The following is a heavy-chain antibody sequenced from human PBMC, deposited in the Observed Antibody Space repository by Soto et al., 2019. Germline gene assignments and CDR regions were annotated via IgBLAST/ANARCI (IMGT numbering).Heavy chain of an antibody. J-gene: IGHJ4*02. V-gene: IGHV3-11*06. D-gene: IGHD3-3*01. CDR3: ARVSRDYYLYYFDY. CDR2: ISTTRNYT. CDR1: GFTFIDHF. Sequence: CPGLSCTFSGFTFIDHFMAWVLQAPGKGLEWVSDISTTRNYTKYADSVKGRFSMSRDNARNSVYLQMNRLRADDTAVYYCARVSRDYYLYYFDYWGQGALVNV.